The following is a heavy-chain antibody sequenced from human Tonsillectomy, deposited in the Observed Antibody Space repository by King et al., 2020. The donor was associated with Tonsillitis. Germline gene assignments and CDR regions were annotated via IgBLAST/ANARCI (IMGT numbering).Heavy chain of an antibody. CDR3: ARDFVAVAAYFDY. Sequence: VQLVESGGGLVQPGGSLRLSCAASGFTFSSYSMNWVRQAPGKGLEWVSYISSSSSTIYYADSVKGRFTISRDNAKNSLYLQMNSLRAEDPAVYYCARDFVAVAAYFDYWGQGTLVTVSS. D-gene: IGHD6-19*01. V-gene: IGHV3-48*01. J-gene: IGHJ4*02. CDR2: ISSSSSTI. CDR1: GFTFSSYS.